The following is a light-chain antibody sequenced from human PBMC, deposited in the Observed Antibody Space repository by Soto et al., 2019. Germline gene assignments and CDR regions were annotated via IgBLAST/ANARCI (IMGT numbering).Light chain of an antibody. CDR2: EAS. CDR1: SSDVGGYNS. CDR3: SSYAGNNNYV. V-gene: IGLV2-8*01. Sequence: QSALTQPPSASGSPGQSVSISCAGSSSDVGGYNSVSWYQQHPGKAPKLMIYEASKRPSGVPDRFSGSKSGNTASLTVSGLQAEDEADYYYSSYAGNNNYVFGTGTKLTVL. J-gene: IGLJ1*01.